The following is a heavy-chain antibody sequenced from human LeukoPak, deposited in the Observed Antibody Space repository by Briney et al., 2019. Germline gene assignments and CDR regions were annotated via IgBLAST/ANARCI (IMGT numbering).Heavy chain of an antibody. J-gene: IGHJ4*02. CDR1: GYTFTSYG. CDR2: ISAYNGNT. CDR3: ARVIGSAVGGSYFDY. Sequence: EASVKVSCKASGYTFTSYGISWVRQAPGQGLEWMGWISAYNGNTNYAQKLQGRVTMTTDTSTSTAYMELRSLRSDDTAVYYCARVIGSAVGGSYFDYWGQGTLVTVSS. V-gene: IGHV1-18*01. D-gene: IGHD2-15*01.